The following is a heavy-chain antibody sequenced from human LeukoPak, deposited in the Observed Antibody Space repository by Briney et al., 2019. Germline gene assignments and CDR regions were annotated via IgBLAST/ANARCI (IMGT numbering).Heavy chain of an antibody. D-gene: IGHD6-19*01. CDR3: ERDPSEYEWQRGWYRDF. J-gene: IGHJ4*02. V-gene: IGHV3-23*01. CDR1: GFSFSSYG. CDR2: INNRADDT. Sequence: PGGSLTLSCAASGFSFSSYGMSWFRQAPGKGLEGVSNINNRADDTHYADFVRGRFFISRDNSNSSLTLHMNNLRVEDTAVYYCERDPSEYEWQRGWYRDFWGQGSQVTVSS.